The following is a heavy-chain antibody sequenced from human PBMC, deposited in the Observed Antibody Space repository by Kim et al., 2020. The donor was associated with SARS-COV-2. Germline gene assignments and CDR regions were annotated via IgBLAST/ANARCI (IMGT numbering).Heavy chain of an antibody. CDR2: IIPIFGTA. D-gene: IGHD6-13*01. Sequence: SVKVSCKASGGTFSSYAISWVRQAPGQGLEWMGGIIPIFGTANYAQKFQGRVTITADESTSTAYMELSSLRSEDTAVYYCARDVGGSWYDYYYYGMDVWGQGTMVTVSS. J-gene: IGHJ6*02. V-gene: IGHV1-69*13. CDR3: ARDVGGSWYDYYYYGMDV. CDR1: GGTFSSYA.